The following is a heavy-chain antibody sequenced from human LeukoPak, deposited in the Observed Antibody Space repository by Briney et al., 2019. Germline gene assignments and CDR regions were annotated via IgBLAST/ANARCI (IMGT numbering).Heavy chain of an antibody. CDR3: ARDRRGHYYYGMDV. CDR1: GFTFSSYW. Sequence: PGGSLRLSCVASGFTFSSYWMHWVRQAPGKGLVWVSRIHSDGSSTNYADSVKGRFTISRDNSKNTLYLQMNSLRAEDTAVYYCARDRRGHYYYGMDVWGQGTTVTVSS. V-gene: IGHV3-74*01. D-gene: IGHD3-10*01. J-gene: IGHJ6*02. CDR2: IHSDGSST.